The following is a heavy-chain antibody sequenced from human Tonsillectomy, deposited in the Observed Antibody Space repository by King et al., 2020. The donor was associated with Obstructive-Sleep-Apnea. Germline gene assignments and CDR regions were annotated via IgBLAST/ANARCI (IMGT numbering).Heavy chain of an antibody. CDR2: ISSSSRNI. J-gene: IGHJ4*02. CDR3: ARVGTSGYVIDF. D-gene: IGHD3-22*01. V-gene: IGHV3-48*04. Sequence: VQLVESGGDLVQPGGSLRLSCAASGFTVSAYSIDWVRQAPGKGLEWISYISSSSRNIFFADSVKGRFTISRDNARYSVYLQMNSLRTEDTAVYYCARVGTSGYVIDFWGQGALVTVSS. CDR1: GFTVSAYS.